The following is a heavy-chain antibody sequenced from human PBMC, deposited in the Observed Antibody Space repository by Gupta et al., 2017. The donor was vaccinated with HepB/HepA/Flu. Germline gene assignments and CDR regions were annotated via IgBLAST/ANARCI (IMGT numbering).Heavy chain of an antibody. Sequence: ISRDNSKNTLYLQMNSLRAEDTAVYYCARGSRQVYAIPSLDYWGQRTLVTVSS. CDR3: ARGSRQVYAIPSLDY. D-gene: IGHD2-8*01. V-gene: IGHV3-30*01. J-gene: IGHJ4*02.